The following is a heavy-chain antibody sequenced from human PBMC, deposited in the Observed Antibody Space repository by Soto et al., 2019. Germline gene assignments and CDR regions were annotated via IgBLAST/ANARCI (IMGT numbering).Heavy chain of an antibody. CDR3: ASPPYYYDSSGYPAEYLQH. CDR1: GGSISSYY. CDR2: IYYSGST. V-gene: IGHV4-59*08. J-gene: IGHJ1*01. D-gene: IGHD3-22*01. Sequence: PSETLSLTCTVSGGSISSYYWSWIRQPPGKGLEWIGYIYYSGSTNYNPSLKSRVTISVDTSKNQFSLKLSSVTAADTAVYYCASPPYYYDSSGYPAEYLQHWGQGTLVTVSS.